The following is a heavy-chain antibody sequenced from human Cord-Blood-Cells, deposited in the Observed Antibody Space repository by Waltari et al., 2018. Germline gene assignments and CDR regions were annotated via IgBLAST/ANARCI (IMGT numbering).Heavy chain of an antibody. V-gene: IGHV4-39*07. CDR3: ARQIYDSSGYYYVPNFDY. D-gene: IGHD3-22*01. CDR2: IYYSGST. CDR1: GGSISSSSYY. Sequence: QLQLQESGPGLVKPSETLSLTCTVSGGSISSSSYYWGWIRQPPGKGLEWIGSIYYSGSTSSNPSLKSRVTISVDTSKNQFSLKLSSVTAADTAVYYCARQIYDSSGYYYVPNFDYWGQGTLVTVSS. J-gene: IGHJ4*02.